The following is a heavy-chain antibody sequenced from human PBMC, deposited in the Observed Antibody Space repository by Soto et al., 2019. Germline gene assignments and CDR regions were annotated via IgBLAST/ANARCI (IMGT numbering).Heavy chain of an antibody. J-gene: IGHJ4*02. V-gene: IGHV3-66*01. CDR2: IYSGGST. CDR1: GFTVSSNY. D-gene: IGHD6-13*01. Sequence: GGSLRLSCAASGFTVSSNYMSWVRQAPGKGLEWVSVIYSGGSTYYADSVKGRFTISRDNSKNTLYLQMNSLRAEDTAVYYCAREGPLRGYSSSWYEANYFDYWGQGTLVTVSS. CDR3: AREGPLRGYSSSWYEANYFDY.